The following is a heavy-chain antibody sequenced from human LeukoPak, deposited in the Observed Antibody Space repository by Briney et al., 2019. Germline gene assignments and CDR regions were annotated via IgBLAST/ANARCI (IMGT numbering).Heavy chain of an antibody. CDR1: GYTFTSYD. J-gene: IGHJ6*02. CDR3: ARGMDIIVVVPAAILGNYGMDA. D-gene: IGHD2-2*02. Sequence: GASVKVSCKASGYTFTSYDINWVRQATGQGLEWMGWMNPNSGNTGYAQKFQGRVTMTRNTSISTAYMELSSLRSDDTAVYYCARGMDIIVVVPAAILGNYGMDAWGQGTTVTVSS. CDR2: MNPNSGNT. V-gene: IGHV1-8*01.